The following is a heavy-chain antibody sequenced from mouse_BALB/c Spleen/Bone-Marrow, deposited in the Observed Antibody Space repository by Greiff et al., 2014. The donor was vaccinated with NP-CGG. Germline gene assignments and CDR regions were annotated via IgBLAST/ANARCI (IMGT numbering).Heavy chain of an antibody. V-gene: IGHV1-54*01. CDR1: GYAFTNHL. CDR2: INPGSGGT. J-gene: IGHJ4*01. D-gene: IGHD1-1*01. CDR3: ARSVYYGSNYAMDY. Sequence: QVQLQQPGAELVRPGTSVKVSCKASGYAFTNHLIEWVKQRPGQGLEWIGVINPGSGGTNYNEKFKGKATLTADKSSSTAYMQLSSLTSDDSAVYFCARSVYYGSNYAMDYWGQGTSVTVSS.